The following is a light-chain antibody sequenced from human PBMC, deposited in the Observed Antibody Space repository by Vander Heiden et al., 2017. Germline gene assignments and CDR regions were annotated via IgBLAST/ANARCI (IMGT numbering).Light chain of an antibody. V-gene: IGKV3D-20*01. CDR1: RTVSINY. J-gene: IGKJ5*01. CDR3: QQYGRSPIT. CDR2: DAS. Sequence: DIVLAQSHATLSFSPGDRATLPCRPRRTVSINYLAWYQLKPGLAPRVLIYDASTRDTGIPDRFSGIGSGTDFTLTISRLQPEDIAVYYCQQYGRSPITFGQGTRLEIK.